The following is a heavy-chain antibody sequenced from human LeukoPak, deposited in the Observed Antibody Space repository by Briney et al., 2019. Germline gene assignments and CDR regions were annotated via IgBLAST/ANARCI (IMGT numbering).Heavy chain of an antibody. CDR2: IYYSGST. CDR1: GGSISSSSYY. Sequence: SETLSLTCTVSGGSISSSSYYWGWIRQPPGKGLEWIGSIYYSGSTYYNPSLKSRVTISVDTSKNQFSLKLSSVTAADTAVYYCARRPYGDYRRFDYWGQGTLVTVSS. CDR3: ARRPYGDYRRFDY. D-gene: IGHD4-17*01. J-gene: IGHJ4*02. V-gene: IGHV4-39*01.